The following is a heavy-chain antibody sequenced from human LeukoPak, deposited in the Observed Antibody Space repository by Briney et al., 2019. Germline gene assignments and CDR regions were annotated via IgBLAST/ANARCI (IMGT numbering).Heavy chain of an antibody. V-gene: IGHV3-30*18. Sequence: PGRSLRLPCAASGFPFSNYGMHWVRQAPGKGLEWVAVISSDGIDKYYADSVKGRFTISRDNSKNTLYLQMSSLRAEDTAVYYCAKDKGREGDYWGQGNLVTVSS. CDR2: ISSDGIDK. CDR3: AKDKGREGDY. CDR1: GFPFSNYG. J-gene: IGHJ4*02.